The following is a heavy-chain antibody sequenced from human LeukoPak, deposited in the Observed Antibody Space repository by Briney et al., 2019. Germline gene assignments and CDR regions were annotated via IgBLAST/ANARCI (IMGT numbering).Heavy chain of an antibody. V-gene: IGHV4-39*01. CDR3: ARNLGSDIVPTICIENWFDP. CDR2: IYYSGSS. Sequence: SETLSLTCTVYGGSVTSSSYNWGWIRQPPGKGLEWIGSIYYSGSSYHNPSLKSRVTISVDTSKNQFSLKLSSVTAADTAVYYCARNLGSDIVPTICIENWFDPGGQGTLVTVSS. J-gene: IGHJ5*02. CDR1: GGSVTSSSYN. D-gene: IGHD5-12*01.